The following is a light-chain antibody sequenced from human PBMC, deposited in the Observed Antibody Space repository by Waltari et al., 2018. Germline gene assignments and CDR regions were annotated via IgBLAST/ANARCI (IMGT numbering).Light chain of an antibody. J-gene: IGKJ1*01. V-gene: IGKV3-15*01. CDR3: QQYQNWPRT. Sequence: EIVMTQSPAILSVPPGEAATLSCTAREFISRNLAWYQHIPGQPPRLLIYGASNRAAGIPPRFSGSGSGTEFTLTISSLKSEDFALYYCQQYQNWPRTFGQGTKVDVK. CDR1: EFISRN. CDR2: GAS.